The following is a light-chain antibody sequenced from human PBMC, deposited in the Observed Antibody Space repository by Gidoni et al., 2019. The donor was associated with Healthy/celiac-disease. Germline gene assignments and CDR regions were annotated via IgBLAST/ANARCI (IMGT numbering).Light chain of an antibody. CDR1: QTLSSHS. J-gene: IGKJ4*01. V-gene: IGKV3-20*01. CDR3: QQYGGSPLT. CDR2: GAS. Sequence: EIVLTQSPGTLSLSPGERATLSCRASQTLSSHSVAWYQQKPGQAPRLVIYGASSRATGIPDRFSGSGSGTAFTLIITRLEPEDFALYYCQQYGGSPLTFGGXTKIE.